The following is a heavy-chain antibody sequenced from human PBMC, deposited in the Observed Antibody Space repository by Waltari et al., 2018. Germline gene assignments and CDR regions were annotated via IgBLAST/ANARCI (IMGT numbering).Heavy chain of an antibody. J-gene: IGHJ5*02. V-gene: IGHV4-59*11. D-gene: IGHD6-19*01. Sequence: QVQLQESGPGLVKPSETLSLTCTVSGGSISSHYWSWIRQPTGKGLEWIGYIYYSGSTNYNPSLKSRVTISVDTSKNQFSLKLSSVTAADTAVYYCAQFGSGWYVGWFDPWGQGTLVTVSS. CDR3: AQFGSGWYVGWFDP. CDR2: IYYSGST. CDR1: GGSISSHY.